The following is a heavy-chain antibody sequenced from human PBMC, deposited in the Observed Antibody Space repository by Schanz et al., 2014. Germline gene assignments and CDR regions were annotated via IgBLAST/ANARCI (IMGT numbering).Heavy chain of an antibody. V-gene: IGHV3-66*01. CDR1: GFSVGNKY. J-gene: IGHJ4*03. Sequence: EVQLVESGGGLVQPGGSLRLSCAASGFSVGNKYMNWVRQAPGKGLEWVSFIYIGGNTYYADSVKGRFTISRDNSKNTVYIPMNSLRSEHTTVYYSARGGPAYYFDAWGQGTLVTASA. D-gene: IGHD2-21*01. CDR3: ARGGPAYYFDA. CDR2: IYIGGNT.